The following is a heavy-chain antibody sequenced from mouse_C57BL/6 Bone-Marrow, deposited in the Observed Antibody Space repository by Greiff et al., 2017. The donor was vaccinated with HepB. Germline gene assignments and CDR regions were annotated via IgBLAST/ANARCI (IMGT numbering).Heavy chain of an antibody. CDR1: GFTFSDYG. CDR2: ISSGSSTI. Sequence: DVMLVESGGGLVKPGGSLKLSCAASGFTFSDYGMHWVRQAPEKGLEWVAYISSGSSTIYYADTVKGRFTISRDNAKNTLFLQMTSLRSEDTAMYYCARRDDPAWFAYWGQGTLVTVSA. J-gene: IGHJ3*01. V-gene: IGHV5-17*01. CDR3: ARRDDPAWFAY. D-gene: IGHD2-3*01.